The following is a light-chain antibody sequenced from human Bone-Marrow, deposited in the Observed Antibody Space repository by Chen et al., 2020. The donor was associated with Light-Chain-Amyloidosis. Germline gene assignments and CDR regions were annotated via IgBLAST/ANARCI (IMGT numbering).Light chain of an antibody. J-gene: IGLJ1*01. CDR3: SSYTITNTLV. CDR2: EVT. CDR1: SSDVGGDNH. Sequence: QSALTHPASVSGSTGQSINIPCTGTSSDVGGDNHVSWYQQHPDKAPKLMIYEVTNRPSWVPDRFSGSKSDNTASLTISGLQTEDEADYFCSSYTITNTLVFGSGTRVTVL. V-gene: IGLV2-14*01.